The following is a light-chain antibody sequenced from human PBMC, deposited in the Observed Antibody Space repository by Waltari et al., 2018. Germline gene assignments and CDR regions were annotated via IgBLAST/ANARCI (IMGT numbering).Light chain of an antibody. Sequence: SYELTQPPSVSVSPGQTARIPCSGDALPKKYAYWYQQKSGQAPVLVIYEDSKRPSGIPEKFSGSSSGTMATLTISGAQVEDEADYYCCSTDSSDNHRVFGGGTKLTVL. CDR1: ALPKKY. CDR3: CSTDSSDNHRV. J-gene: IGLJ3*02. V-gene: IGLV3-10*01. CDR2: EDS.